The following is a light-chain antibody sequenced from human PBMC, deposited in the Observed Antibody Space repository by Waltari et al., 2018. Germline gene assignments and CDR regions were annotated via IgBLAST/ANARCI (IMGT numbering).Light chain of an antibody. V-gene: IGKV1-16*01. J-gene: IGKJ4*01. CDR2: TTS. CDR3: QQHDSHPLT. CDR1: QDISSH. Sequence: DIEMTQSPSSLSASVGDTVTISCRASQDISSHLAWYQQKPGRAPKRLISTTSILQSGVALRFSGSGSGTDFTLTISSLQPEDFVTYYCQQHDSHPLTFGGGTKVEI.